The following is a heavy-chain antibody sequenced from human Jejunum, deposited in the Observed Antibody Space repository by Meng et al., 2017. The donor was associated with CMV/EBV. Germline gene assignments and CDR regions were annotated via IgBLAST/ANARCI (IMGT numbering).Heavy chain of an antibody. CDR3: SRVGKDRSGGDCSFDH. D-gene: IGHD2-21*01. CDR1: GGYISGYV. CDR2: MYYSGKT. Sequence: GGYISGYVWSWIRQPPGKGLEWLGYMYYSGKTTYNPSLESRVNSSLDTSKNQFSLNLRSVTAADTAVYYCSRVGKDRSGGDCSFDHWGQGTLVTVSS. V-gene: IGHV4-59*01. J-gene: IGHJ4*02.